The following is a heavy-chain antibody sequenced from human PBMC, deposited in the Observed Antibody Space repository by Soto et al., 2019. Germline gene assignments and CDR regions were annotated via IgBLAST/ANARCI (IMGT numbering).Heavy chain of an antibody. CDR3: ARESGSYDLRWFDP. J-gene: IGHJ5*02. CDR2: IWYDGSNK. CDR1: GFTFSSYG. V-gene: IGHV3-33*01. Sequence: PGGSLRLSCAASGFTFSSYGMHWVRQAPGKGLEWVAVIWYDGSNKYYADSVKGRFTISRDNSKNTLYLQMNSLRAEDTAVYYCARESGSYDLRWFDPWGQGTLVTVSS. D-gene: IGHD1-26*01.